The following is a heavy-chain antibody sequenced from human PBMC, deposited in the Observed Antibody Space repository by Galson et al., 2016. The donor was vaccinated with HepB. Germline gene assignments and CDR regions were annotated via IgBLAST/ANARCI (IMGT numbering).Heavy chain of an antibody. V-gene: IGHV3-23*01. J-gene: IGHJ4*02. CDR3: AKLYDFWSGAGYFDY. Sequence: SLRLSCAASGFTFSSYGMSWVRQTPGKGLEWVSGISASGGSTYYADSVKGRFTISRDNSKNTLNLQMNSLRAEDTAVYYCAKLYDFWSGAGYFDYWGQGTLVTVSS. CDR2: ISASGGST. CDR1: GFTFSSYG. D-gene: IGHD3-3*01.